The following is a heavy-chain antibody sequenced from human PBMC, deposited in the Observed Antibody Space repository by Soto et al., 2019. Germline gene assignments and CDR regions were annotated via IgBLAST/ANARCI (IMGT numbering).Heavy chain of an antibody. CDR3: GNNSGWFNT. CDR1: GFPISSTD. CDR2: IHGCDGTR. V-gene: IGHV3-23*01. Sequence: PGGTLRLSCAASGFPISSTDMTWVCQAPGTGLDWVSTIHGCDGTRSYSDSAKERLAISTVNSTNTEFLQMHSMRADANTLYYCGNNSGWFNTWGQGALVTVSS. J-gene: IGHJ5*02. D-gene: IGHD1-1*01.